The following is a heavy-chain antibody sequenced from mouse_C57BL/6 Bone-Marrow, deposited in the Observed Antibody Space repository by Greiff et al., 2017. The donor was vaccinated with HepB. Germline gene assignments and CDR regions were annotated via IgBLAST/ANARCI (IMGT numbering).Heavy chain of an antibody. CDR3: AREGEVVAFYWYFDV. V-gene: IGHV1-69*01. D-gene: IGHD1-1*01. J-gene: IGHJ1*03. Sequence: QVQLQQPGAELVMPGASVKLSCKASGYTFTSYWMHWVKQRPGQGLEWIGEIDPSDSYTNYNQKFKGKSILTVDKSSSTAYMQLSSLTSEDSAVYYCAREGEVVAFYWYFDVWGTGTTVTVSS. CDR2: IDPSDSYT. CDR1: GYTFTSYW.